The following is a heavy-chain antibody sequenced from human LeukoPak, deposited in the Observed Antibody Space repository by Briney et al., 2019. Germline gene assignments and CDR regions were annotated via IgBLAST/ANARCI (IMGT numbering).Heavy chain of an antibody. Sequence: GGPLRLSCTISGLTVSSNYMSWVRQAPGKGLEWVSVLYSDGTTFYGDSVQGGFTISRDTSRNILFLQMSSLRTDDTAVYYCARDKDDSVGHYFGYWGQGTLVTVSS. D-gene: IGHD2-15*01. V-gene: IGHV3-66*01. CDR2: LYSDGTT. J-gene: IGHJ4*02. CDR3: ARDKDDSVGHYFGY. CDR1: GLTVSSNY.